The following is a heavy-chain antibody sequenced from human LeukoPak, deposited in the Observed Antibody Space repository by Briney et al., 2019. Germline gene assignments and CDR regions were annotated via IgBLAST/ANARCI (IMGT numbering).Heavy chain of an antibody. Sequence: ASVKVSSKVSGYTLTELSMHWVRQAPGKGLEWMGGFDPEDGETIYAQKFQGRVTMTEDTSTDTAYMELSSLRSEDTAVYYCAHYGSGSYGFDYWGQGTLVTVSS. CDR3: AHYGSGSYGFDY. CDR2: FDPEDGET. J-gene: IGHJ4*02. D-gene: IGHD3-10*01. CDR1: GYTLTELS. V-gene: IGHV1-24*01.